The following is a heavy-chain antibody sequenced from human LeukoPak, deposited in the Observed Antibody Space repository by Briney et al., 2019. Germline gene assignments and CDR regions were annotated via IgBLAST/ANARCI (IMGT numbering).Heavy chain of an antibody. V-gene: IGHV4-59*01. D-gene: IGHD5-24*01. Sequence: SETLSLTCTVSGGSISSYYWSWIRQPPGKGLEWIGYIYYSGSTNYNPSLKSRATTSVDTTKNQVSLKLSSVTAADTAVYFCARATEMAAIGYDAFDIWGQGTMVTVSS. CDR3: ARATEMAAIGYDAFDI. CDR1: GGSISSYY. J-gene: IGHJ3*02. CDR2: IYYSGST.